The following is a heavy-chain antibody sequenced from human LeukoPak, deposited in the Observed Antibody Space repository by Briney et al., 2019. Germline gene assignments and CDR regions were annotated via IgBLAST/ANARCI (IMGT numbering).Heavy chain of an antibody. CDR3: ARVPTDAVAGNFDY. J-gene: IGHJ4*02. V-gene: IGHV4-59*01. CDR1: GGSISSYY. CDR2: IYYSGST. D-gene: IGHD6-19*01. Sequence: PSETLSLTCTVSGGSISSYYWSWIRQPPGKGLEWIGYIYYSGSTNYNPSLKSRVTISVDTSKNQFSLKLSSVTAADTAVYYCARVPTDAVAGNFDYWGQGTLVTVSS.